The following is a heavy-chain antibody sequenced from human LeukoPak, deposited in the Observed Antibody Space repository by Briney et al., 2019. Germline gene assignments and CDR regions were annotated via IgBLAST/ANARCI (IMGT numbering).Heavy chain of an antibody. CDR1: GGTFSSYA. CDR3: ARDGAVAASREYYYYYYMDV. D-gene: IGHD6-19*01. CDR2: IIPIFGTA. Sequence: ASVKVSFEASGGTFSSYAISWVRQAPGQGLEWMGGIIPIFGTANYAQKFQGRVTITADESTSTAYMELSSLRSEDTAVYYCARDGAVAASREYYYYYYMDVWGKGTTVTISS. V-gene: IGHV1-69*13. J-gene: IGHJ6*03.